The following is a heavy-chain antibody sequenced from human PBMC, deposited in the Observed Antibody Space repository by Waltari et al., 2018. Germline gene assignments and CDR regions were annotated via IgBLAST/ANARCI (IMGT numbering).Heavy chain of an antibody. CDR3: ARGSFRGYEPFDY. J-gene: IGHJ4*02. CDR2: IYYSGRT. V-gene: IGHV4-39*07. CDR1: GGSISSSSYY. D-gene: IGHD5-12*01. Sequence: QLQLQESGPGLVKPSETLSLTRTVSGGSISSSSYYWGWIRQPPGKGLEWIGSIYYSGRTYYNPSLKSRVTISVDTSKNQFSLKLSSVTAADTAVYYCARGSFRGYEPFDYWGQGTLVTVSS.